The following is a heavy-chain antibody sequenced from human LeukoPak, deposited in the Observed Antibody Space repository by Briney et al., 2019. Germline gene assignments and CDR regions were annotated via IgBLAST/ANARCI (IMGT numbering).Heavy chain of an antibody. V-gene: IGHV3-74*01. CDR1: GFTFSSYG. J-gene: IGHJ4*02. Sequence: PGGSLRLSCAASGFTFSSYGMHWVRQAPGKGLVWVSRVNLDGDSTYADSVRGRFTLSRDNAKNTLYLEMIGLRVEDTAVYYCARDAGRGTPFDFWGQGTLVTVSS. D-gene: IGHD1-7*01. CDR2: VNLDGDST. CDR3: ARDAGRGTPFDF.